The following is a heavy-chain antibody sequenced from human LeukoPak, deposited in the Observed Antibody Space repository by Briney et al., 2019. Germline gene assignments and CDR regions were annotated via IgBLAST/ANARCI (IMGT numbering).Heavy chain of an antibody. CDR1: GYSFTSYG. Sequence: GQSLKTSCKGSGYSFTSYGIGWLRQMPEKGLEWMESIDPGDSDTRYSPSFQGQVTISADKSISNAYLQWSSMKASDTAMYYCARHGGRFYYYGSGSYYHYWGQGTLVTVSS. V-gene: IGHV5-51*01. J-gene: IGHJ4*02. CDR3: ARHGGRFYYYGSGSYYHY. D-gene: IGHD3-10*01. CDR2: IDPGDSDT.